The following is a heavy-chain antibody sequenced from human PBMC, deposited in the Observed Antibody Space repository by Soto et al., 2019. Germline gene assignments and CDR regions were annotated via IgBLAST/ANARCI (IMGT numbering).Heavy chain of an antibody. CDR3: VRAYNYGLDY. Sequence: EVQLVESGGGLVQPGGSLRLSCAASGFTFSNFWMHWVRQAPGKGLVWVSRINSDVSSITYADSVKGRFTVSRDNAKNTLYLQMNSLSAEDTAVYYCVRAYNYGLDYWGQGALVTVSS. CDR2: INSDVSSI. CDR1: GFTFSNFW. D-gene: IGHD5-18*01. J-gene: IGHJ4*02. V-gene: IGHV3-74*01.